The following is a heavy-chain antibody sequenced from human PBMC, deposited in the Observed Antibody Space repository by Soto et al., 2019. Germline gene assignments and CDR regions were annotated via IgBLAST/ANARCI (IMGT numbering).Heavy chain of an antibody. CDR1: GFTFSSYA. CDR2: ISGSGGST. Sequence: PGGSLRLSCAASGFTFSSYAMSWVRQAPGKGLEWVSAISGSGGSTYYADSVKGRFTISRDNSKNTLYLQMNSLRAEGTAVYYCANAGGAVAGTGYWGQGTLVTVSS. CDR3: ANAGGAVAGTGY. J-gene: IGHJ4*02. D-gene: IGHD6-19*01. V-gene: IGHV3-23*01.